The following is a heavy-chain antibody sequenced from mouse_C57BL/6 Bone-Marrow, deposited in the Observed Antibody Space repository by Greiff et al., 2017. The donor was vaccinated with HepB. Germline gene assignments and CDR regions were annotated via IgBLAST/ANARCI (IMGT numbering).Heavy chain of an antibody. CDR3: ARNGDDYDWYFDV. V-gene: IGHV2-2*01. J-gene: IGHJ1*03. Sequence: QVHVKQSGPGLVQPSQSLSITCTVSGFSLTSYGVHWVRQSPGKGLEWLGVIWSGGSTDYNAAFISRLSISKDNSKSQVFFKMNSLQADDTAIYYCARNGDDYDWYFDVWGTGTTVTVSS. D-gene: IGHD2-4*01. CDR1: GFSLTSYG. CDR2: IWSGGST.